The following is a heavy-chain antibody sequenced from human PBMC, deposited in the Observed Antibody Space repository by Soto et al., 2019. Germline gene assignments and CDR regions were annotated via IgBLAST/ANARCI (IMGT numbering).Heavy chain of an antibody. D-gene: IGHD2-8*01. V-gene: IGHV1-2*04. CDR2: INPKSGGT. J-gene: IGHJ6*02. Sequence: ASVKVSCKASGYSFTDYHIHWVRQAPGQGLEWLGRINPKSGGTSTAQKFQGWVTMTTDTSISTASMEPTRLTSDDTAIYYCARGDSTDCSNGVCSFFYNHDMDVWGQGTTVTVSS. CDR1: GYSFTDYH. CDR3: ARGDSTDCSNGVCSFFYNHDMDV.